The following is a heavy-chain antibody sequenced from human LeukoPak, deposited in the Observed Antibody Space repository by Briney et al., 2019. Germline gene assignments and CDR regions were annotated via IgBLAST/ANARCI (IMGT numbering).Heavy chain of an antibody. J-gene: IGHJ4*02. Sequence: GGSLRLSCAASGFIFSSYWMGWVRQAPGKGLEWVANIKRDGSEKYYVDSVKGRFTISRDNAQNSLYLQMNSLRAEDTAVYYCARDKEAAVDFWSGYYPLWGQRTLVTVSS. D-gene: IGHD3-3*01. CDR2: IKRDGSEK. CDR1: GFIFSSYW. V-gene: IGHV3-7*01. CDR3: ARDKEAAVDFWSGYYPL.